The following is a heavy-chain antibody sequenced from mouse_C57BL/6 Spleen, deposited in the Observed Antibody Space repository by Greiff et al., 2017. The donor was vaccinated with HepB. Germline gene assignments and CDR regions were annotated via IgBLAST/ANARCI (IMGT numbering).Heavy chain of an antibody. CDR2: IHPNSGST. D-gene: IGHD2-4*01. J-gene: IGHJ3*01. CDR3: ARRHYDYDGFAY. V-gene: IGHV1-64*01. Sequence: VQLQQPGAELVKPGASVTLSCKASGYTFTSYWMHWVKQRPGQGLEWIGMIHPNSGSTNYNEKFKSKATLTVDKSSSTAYMQLSSLTSEDSAVYYCARRHYDYDGFAYWGQGTLVTVAA. CDR1: GYTFTSYW.